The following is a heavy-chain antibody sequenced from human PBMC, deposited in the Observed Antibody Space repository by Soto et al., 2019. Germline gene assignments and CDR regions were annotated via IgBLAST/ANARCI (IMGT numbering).Heavy chain of an antibody. J-gene: IGHJ6*03. CDR3: ARDSPPPPHYYYYYMDV. CDR1: GYTFTSYY. Sequence: QVQLVQSGAEVKKPGASVKVSCKASGYTFTSYYMHWVRQAPGQGLEWMGIINPSGGSTSYAQKFQGRVTMTRDTSTSTVYMELSSLRSEDTAVYYCARDSPPPPHYYYYYMDVWGKGTTVTVSS. V-gene: IGHV1-46*03. CDR2: INPSGGST.